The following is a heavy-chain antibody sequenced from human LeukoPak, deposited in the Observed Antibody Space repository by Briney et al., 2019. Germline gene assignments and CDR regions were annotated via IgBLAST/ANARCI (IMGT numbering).Heavy chain of an antibody. D-gene: IGHD3-3*01. CDR3: ARLRPYYDFWSGYYRHYFDY. J-gene: IGHJ4*02. CDR1: GGSFSGYY. CDR2: INHSGST. V-gene: IGHV4-34*01. Sequence: SETLSLTCAAYGGSFSGYYWSWIRQPPGKGLEWIGEINHSGSTNYNPSLKSRVTISVDTSKDQFSLKLSSVTAADTAVYYCARLRPYYDFWSGYYRHYFDYWGQGTLVTVPS.